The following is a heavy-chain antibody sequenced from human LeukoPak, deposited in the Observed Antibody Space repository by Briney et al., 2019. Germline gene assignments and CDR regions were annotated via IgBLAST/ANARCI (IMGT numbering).Heavy chain of an antibody. Sequence: ASVKVSCKASGYTFTSYGISWVRQAPGQGLEWMGWISAYNGNTNYAQKLQGRVTMTTDTSTSTAYMELRSLRSDDTAAYYCATLPTVVTPGYWGQGTLVTVSS. CDR3: ATLPTVVTPGY. D-gene: IGHD4-23*01. J-gene: IGHJ4*02. V-gene: IGHV1-18*01. CDR2: ISAYNGNT. CDR1: GYTFTSYG.